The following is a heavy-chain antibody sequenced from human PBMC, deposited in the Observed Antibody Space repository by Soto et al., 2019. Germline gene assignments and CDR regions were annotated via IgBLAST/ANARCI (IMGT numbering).Heavy chain of an antibody. J-gene: IGHJ4*02. CDR2: IYYSGST. CDR1: GGSVSSGSYY. Sequence: QVQLQESGPGLVKPSETLSLTCTVSGGSVSSGSYYWSWIRQPPGKGLEWIGYIYYSGSTNYNPSLKSRVTLAVDTAQDQFALNLSYVTAAETVVYYCARDGAVGNSVGRTYWGKGTLVTVSS. D-gene: IGHD1-26*01. CDR3: ARDGAVGNSVGRTY. V-gene: IGHV4-61*01.